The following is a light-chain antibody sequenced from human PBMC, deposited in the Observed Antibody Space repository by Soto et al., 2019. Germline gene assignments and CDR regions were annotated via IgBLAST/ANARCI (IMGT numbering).Light chain of an antibody. CDR1: QSISSW. Sequence: DIQMTQSPSTLSASVGDRVTITCRASQSISSWLAWYQQKPGKAPKLLIYDASSLESGVPSSFSGSGSGTEFTLTISGLQPDDFATYYCQHYNSYPWTFGQGTKVDIK. J-gene: IGKJ1*01. CDR2: DAS. V-gene: IGKV1-5*01. CDR3: QHYNSYPWT.